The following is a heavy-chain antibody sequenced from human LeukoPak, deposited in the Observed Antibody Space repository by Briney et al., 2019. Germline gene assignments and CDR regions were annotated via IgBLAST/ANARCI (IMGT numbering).Heavy chain of an antibody. J-gene: IGHJ4*02. CDR2: IKQDGSEK. Sequence: PGGSLRLSCAASGFTFSSYWMSWVRQAPGKGLEWVANIKQDGSEKFYVDSVKGRFTISRDNAKSSLYLQMNNLRAEDTAVYYCARVRYGWYIDYWGQGTLVTVSS. CDR3: ARVRYGWYIDY. D-gene: IGHD6-19*01. V-gene: IGHV3-7*04. CDR1: GFTFSSYW.